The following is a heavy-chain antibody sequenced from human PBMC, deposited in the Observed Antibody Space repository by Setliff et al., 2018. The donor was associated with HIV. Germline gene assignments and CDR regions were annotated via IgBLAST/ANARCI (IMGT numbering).Heavy chain of an antibody. CDR3: ARDPSDGCGHFDF. V-gene: IGHV3-74*01. D-gene: IGHD2-2*03. Sequence: GGSLRLSCAASGFTFSSFWMHWVRQAPGKGLLWVSFLNPNGSSTSYADSGKGRFTISRDNARSTLYLQMNGLRPEDTAVYYCARDPSDGCGHFDFWGQGALVTVSS. J-gene: IGHJ4*02. CDR1: GFTFSSFW. CDR2: LNPNGSST.